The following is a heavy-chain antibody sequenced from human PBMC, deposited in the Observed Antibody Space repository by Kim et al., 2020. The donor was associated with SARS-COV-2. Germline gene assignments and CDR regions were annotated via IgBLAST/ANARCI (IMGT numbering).Heavy chain of an antibody. CDR3: TTGVGSTSYEPLGPDDY. V-gene: IGHV3-15*01. CDR1: GFTFSNAW. D-gene: IGHD2-2*01. CDR2: IKSKTDGGTT. J-gene: IGHJ4*02. Sequence: GGSLRLSCAASGFTFSNAWMSWVRQAPGKGLEWVGRIKSKTDGGTTDYAAPVKGRFTISRDDSKNTLYLQMNSLKTEDTAVYYCTTGVGSTSYEPLGPDDYWGQGTLVTVSS.